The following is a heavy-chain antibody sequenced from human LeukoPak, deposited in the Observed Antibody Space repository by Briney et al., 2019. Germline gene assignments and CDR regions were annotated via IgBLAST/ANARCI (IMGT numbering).Heavy chain of an antibody. CDR2: INHNGST. V-gene: IGHV4-34*01. CDR1: GGSFSDFY. J-gene: IGHJ4*02. D-gene: IGHD3-10*01. CDR3: ARHENLGGFFPD. Sequence: PSETLSLTCAVYGGSFSDFYWNWIRQPPGKGLEWIGEINHNGSTNYNPSLKSRVTMSVDTSKNQFSLKLSSVTAADTAVYYCARHENLGGFFPDWGQGTLVTVSS.